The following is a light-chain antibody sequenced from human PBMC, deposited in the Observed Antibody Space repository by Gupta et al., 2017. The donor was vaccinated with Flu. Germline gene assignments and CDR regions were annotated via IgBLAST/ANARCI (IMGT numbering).Light chain of an antibody. J-gene: IGKJ4*01. Sequence: PSSRSASVGDRVTITCRASQDIRNELGWYQQKPGKAPKRLIYATFNLQSGVPSRFSGSGSGTEFTLTIGSLQPEDFATYYCLQHKSYPLTFGGGTKVEIK. CDR2: ATF. CDR1: QDIRNE. CDR3: LQHKSYPLT. V-gene: IGKV1-17*01.